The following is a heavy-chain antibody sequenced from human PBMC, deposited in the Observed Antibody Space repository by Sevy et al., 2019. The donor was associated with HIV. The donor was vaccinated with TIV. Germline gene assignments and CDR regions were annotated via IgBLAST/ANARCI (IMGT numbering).Heavy chain of an antibody. CDR3: ARDHSGSGNYGDYVTGWFDP. D-gene: IGHD4-17*01. CDR1: GGSISSGGYS. J-gene: IGHJ5*02. V-gene: IGHV4-30-2*01. Sequence: SETLSLTCAVSGGSISSGGYSWSWIRQPPGKGLEWIGYIYHSGSTYYNPSLKSRVTISVDRSKNQFSLKLSSVTAADTAVYYCARDHSGSGNYGDYVTGWFDPWGQGTLVTVSS. CDR2: IYHSGST.